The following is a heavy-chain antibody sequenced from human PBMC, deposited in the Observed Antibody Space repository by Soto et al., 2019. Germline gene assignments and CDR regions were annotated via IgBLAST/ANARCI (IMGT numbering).Heavy chain of an antibody. CDR1: GGSISSSNYY. CDR2: FYYSGSA. J-gene: IGHJ4*02. V-gene: IGHV4-39*01. D-gene: IGHD5-18*01. CDR3: ATLTWTQLSLPHYYFDY. Sequence: QLCLQESGPGLVKPSETLSLTCTVSGGSISSSNYYWGWIRQPPGKGLEWIGSFYYSGSAYYNPSLKSRVTISLDTSKNQFSLRLSSVTAADTAVYYCATLTWTQLSLPHYYFDYWGQGSLVTVSS.